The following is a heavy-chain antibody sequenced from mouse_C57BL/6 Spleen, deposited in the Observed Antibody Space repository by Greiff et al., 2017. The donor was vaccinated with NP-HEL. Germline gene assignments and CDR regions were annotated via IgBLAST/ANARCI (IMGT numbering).Heavy chain of an antibody. D-gene: IGHD2-5*01. J-gene: IGHJ3*01. CDR2: IFPGSGST. CDR1: GYTFTDYY. CDR3: ARSRESNFSWFAY. Sequence: QVQLQQSGPELVKPGASVKISCKASGYTFTDYYINWVKQRPGQGLEWIGWIFPGSGSTYYNEKFKGKATLTVDKSYSTAYMLLSSLTSEDSAVYFCARSRESNFSWFAYWGQGTLVTVSA. V-gene: IGHV1-75*01.